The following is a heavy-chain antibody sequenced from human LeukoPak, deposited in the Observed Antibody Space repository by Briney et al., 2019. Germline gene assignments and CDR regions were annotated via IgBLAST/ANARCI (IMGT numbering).Heavy chain of an antibody. CDR3: VRALPQGDYAMDV. CDR1: GFIFNNFA. CDR2: ISASGRST. Sequence: GGSLRLSCAASGFIFNNFAMSWVRQAPGKGLEWVSGISASGRSTYYADSVKGRFTISRDNAENTLYLQMNSLRDEDTAVYYCVRALPQGDYAMDVWGQGTTVTVSS. D-gene: IGHD2-21*02. V-gene: IGHV3-23*01. J-gene: IGHJ6*02.